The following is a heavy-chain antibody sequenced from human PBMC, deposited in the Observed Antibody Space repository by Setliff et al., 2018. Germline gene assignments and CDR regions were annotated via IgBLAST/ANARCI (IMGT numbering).Heavy chain of an antibody. J-gene: IGHJ4*02. D-gene: IGHD3-16*01. CDR1: GGSFSGYY. CDR2: IDHSGST. CDR3: AGSLGGFDY. Sequence: PSETLSLTCAVYGGSFSGYYWSWIRQPPGKGLEWIGEIDHSGSTNYNPSLKSRVIISVDTSKNQFSLKLSSVTAADTAVYYCAGSLGGFDYWGQGTLVTVSS. V-gene: IGHV4-34*01.